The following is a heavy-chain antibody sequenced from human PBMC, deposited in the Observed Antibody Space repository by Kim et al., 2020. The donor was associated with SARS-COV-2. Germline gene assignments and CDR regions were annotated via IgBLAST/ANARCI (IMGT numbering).Heavy chain of an antibody. CDR2: IIPIFGIA. Sequence: SVKVSCKASGGTFSSYAISWVRQAPGQGLEWMGRIIPIFGIANYAQKFQGRVTITADKSTSTAYMELSSLRSEDTAVYYCARADCSSTSCYPYYYYYMDVWGKGTTVTVSS. CDR1: GGTFSSYA. CDR3: ARADCSSTSCYPYYYYYMDV. J-gene: IGHJ6*03. V-gene: IGHV1-69*04. D-gene: IGHD2-2*01.